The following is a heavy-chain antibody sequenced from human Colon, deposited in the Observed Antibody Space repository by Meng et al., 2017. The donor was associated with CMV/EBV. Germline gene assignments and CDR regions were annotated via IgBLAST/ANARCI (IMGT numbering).Heavy chain of an antibody. CDR3: AKECNGEACYPAGADY. D-gene: IGHD2-8*01. Sequence: HLQSSGPALVRPSASLSLTCTCSGDSISAHDWILIRQPPGQGLKWIAIIYNGGIKHYSPSHRSRFIISMDTPKNPFSLTLTSVTAADTDVYSGAKECNGEACYPAGADYWGQGTLVTVSS. CDR1: GDSISAHD. CDR2: IYNGGIK. V-gene: IGHV4-39*07. J-gene: IGHJ4*02.